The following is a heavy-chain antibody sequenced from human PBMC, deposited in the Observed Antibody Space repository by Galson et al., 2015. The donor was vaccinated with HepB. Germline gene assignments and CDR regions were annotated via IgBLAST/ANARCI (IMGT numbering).Heavy chain of an antibody. D-gene: IGHD3-22*01. CDR3: ARGHYYDSTGAYYFDY. Sequence: CAISGDSVSSNRAAWNWIRQSPSRGLGWLGRTYYRSKWSSDYAASVKSRITINADTSKNQFSLQLNSVTPEDMAVYYCARGHYYDSTGAYYFDYWGQGTLVTVSS. CDR1: GDSVSSNRAA. V-gene: IGHV6-1*01. CDR2: TYYRSKWSS. J-gene: IGHJ4*02.